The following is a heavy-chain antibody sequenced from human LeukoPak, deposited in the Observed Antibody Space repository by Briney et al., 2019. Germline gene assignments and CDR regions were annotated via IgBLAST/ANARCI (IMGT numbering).Heavy chain of an antibody. J-gene: IGHJ4*02. CDR2: ISAYNGNT. CDR3: ATGLRGVWYFDY. Sequence: ASVTVSFTASGYTFTIYGLSWVRQAPGQGLEWMGWISAYNGNTNYAQKLQGRVTMTTDTSTSTAYMELRSLRSDDTAVYYCATGLRGVWYFDYWGQGTLVTVSS. CDR1: GYTFTIYG. D-gene: IGHD3-10*01. V-gene: IGHV1-18*01.